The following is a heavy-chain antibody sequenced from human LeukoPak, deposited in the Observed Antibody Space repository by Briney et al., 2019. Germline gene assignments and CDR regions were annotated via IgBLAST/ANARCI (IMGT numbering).Heavy chain of an antibody. CDR1: GFNLSSYE. D-gene: IGHD6-19*01. J-gene: IGHJ1*01. CDR3: TRNSGWYGLS. CDR2: IDYDGGSG. Sequence: GGSLRLSCTVSGFNLSSYEMSWIRQAPGKGLEWVSSIDYDGGSGHYADSVKGRFTISRDNSNNTLFLHLNSLRGEDTAVYYCTRNSGWYGLSWGQGTLVTVSS. V-gene: IGHV3-23*01.